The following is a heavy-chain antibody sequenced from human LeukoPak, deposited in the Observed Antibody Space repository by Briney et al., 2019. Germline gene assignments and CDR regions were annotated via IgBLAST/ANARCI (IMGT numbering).Heavy chain of an antibody. V-gene: IGHV3-7*04. CDR3: ARDRYSSGGLDV. CDR2: IKREGSEK. D-gene: IGHD3-22*01. J-gene: IGHJ6*01. CDR1: GFTFSNYW. Sequence: GGSLRLSCAASGFTFSNYWMSWVRQAPGKGLEWVANIKREGSEKYYVDSVKGRFTISRDNAKNSLYLQMNSLRAEDTAVYYCARDRYSSGGLDVWGQGPTVSVSS.